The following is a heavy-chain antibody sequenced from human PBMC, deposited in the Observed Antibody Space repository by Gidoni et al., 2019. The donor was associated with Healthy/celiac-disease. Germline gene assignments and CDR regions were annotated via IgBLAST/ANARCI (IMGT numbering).Heavy chain of an antibody. CDR3: ARVSYGDYVLDAFDI. J-gene: IGHJ3*02. Sequence: EVQLVESGGGLVKPGGSLRLSCAVSGFTFSSYSMNWVRQAPGKGLEWVSSISSSSSYIYYADSVKGRFTISRDNAKNSLYLQMNSLRAEDTAVYYCARVSYGDYVLDAFDIWGQGTMVTVSS. D-gene: IGHD4-17*01. V-gene: IGHV3-21*01. CDR2: ISSSSSYI. CDR1: GFTFSSYS.